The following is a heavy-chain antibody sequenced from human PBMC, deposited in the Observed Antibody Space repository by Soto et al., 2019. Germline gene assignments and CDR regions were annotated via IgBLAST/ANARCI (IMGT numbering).Heavy chain of an antibody. Sequence: EVRLLESGGGLVQPGGSLRLSCAASGFTFSVYAMSWVRQAPGKGLEWVSGISGSGDSIHSADSVKGRFTVSRDNSKSMLYLQTNSLRAEDTAIYYCAKALYGGFTYWGQGTLVTVSS. D-gene: IGHD1-26*01. J-gene: IGHJ4*02. V-gene: IGHV3-23*01. CDR3: AKALYGGFTY. CDR2: ISGSGDSI. CDR1: GFTFSVYA.